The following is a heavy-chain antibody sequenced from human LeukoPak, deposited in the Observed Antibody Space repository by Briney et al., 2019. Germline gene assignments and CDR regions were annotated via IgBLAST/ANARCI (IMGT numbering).Heavy chain of an antibody. Sequence: GGSLRLSCAASGFNSSSYEMNWVRQAPGKGLEWVSYISTSGTSIYYTDSVKGRFTISRDNAKNSLYLQMNSLRAEDTAVYYCAKAIGSYYYDSSGYYVGFDYWGQGTLVTVSS. CDR1: GFNSSSYE. D-gene: IGHD3-22*01. CDR3: AKAIGSYYYDSSGYYVGFDY. J-gene: IGHJ4*02. CDR2: ISTSGTSI. V-gene: IGHV3-48*03.